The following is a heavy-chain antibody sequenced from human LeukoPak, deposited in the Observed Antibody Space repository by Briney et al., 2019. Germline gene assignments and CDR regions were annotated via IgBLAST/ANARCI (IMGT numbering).Heavy chain of an antibody. Sequence: SGGSLRLSCAASGFTFDDYGMSWVRQAPGKGLEWVSGINWNGGSTCYAVKGRFSISSDNAKNSLYLQMKSLRAEDTALYYCVRANSGYYSPIGYWGQGTLVTVSS. J-gene: IGHJ4*02. V-gene: IGHV3-20*04. D-gene: IGHD3-22*01. CDR2: INWNGGST. CDR1: GFTFDDYG. CDR3: VRANSGYYSPIGY.